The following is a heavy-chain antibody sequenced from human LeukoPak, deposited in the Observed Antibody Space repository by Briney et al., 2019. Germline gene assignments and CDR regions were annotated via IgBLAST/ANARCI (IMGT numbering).Heavy chain of an antibody. Sequence: SETLSLTCTVSGGSISSYYWSWIRQPPGKGLEWIGEINHSGSTNYNPSLKSRVTISVDTSKNQFSLKLSSVTAADTAVYYCARDTYYYDSSGYYGYYYYGMDVWGQGTTVTVSS. CDR2: INHSGST. J-gene: IGHJ6*02. CDR1: GGSISSYY. D-gene: IGHD3-22*01. V-gene: IGHV4-34*01. CDR3: ARDTYYYDSSGYYGYYYYGMDV.